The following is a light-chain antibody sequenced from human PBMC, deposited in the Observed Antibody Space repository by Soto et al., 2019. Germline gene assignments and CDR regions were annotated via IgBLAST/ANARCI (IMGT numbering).Light chain of an antibody. CDR1: SSDVGGHNY. V-gene: IGLV2-14*01. Sequence: QSALTQPASVSGSPGQSITISCTGTSSDVGGHNYVSWYQQHPGKAPKLMIYDVSNRPSGVSNRFSGSKSGNMASLTISGLQAEDEADYYCSSYTSSSTVVFGGGTKLTVL. CDR2: DVS. CDR3: SSYTSSSTVV. J-gene: IGLJ2*01.